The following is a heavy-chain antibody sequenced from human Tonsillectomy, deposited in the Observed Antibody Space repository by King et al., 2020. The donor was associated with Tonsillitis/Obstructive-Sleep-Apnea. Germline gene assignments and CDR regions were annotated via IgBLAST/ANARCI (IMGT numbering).Heavy chain of an antibody. J-gene: IGHJ4*02. D-gene: IGHD1-1*01. V-gene: IGHV3-33*01. CDR1: GFTFNSYG. Sequence: VQLVESGGGVVQPRRSLSLSCAASGFTFNSYGMHWVRQAPGKGLEWVAIIYYDGITKYYADSVKGRFTISRDNSKSTLYLQMNSLRADDTAVYYCARVGNGATQIDYWGQGTLVTVSS. CDR3: ARVGNGATQIDY. CDR2: IYYDGITK.